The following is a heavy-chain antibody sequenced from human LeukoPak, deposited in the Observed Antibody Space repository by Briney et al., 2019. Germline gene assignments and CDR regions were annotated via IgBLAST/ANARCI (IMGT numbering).Heavy chain of an antibody. J-gene: IGHJ4*02. CDR3: ASTYGSGSYYKLGLFDY. CDR2: IYYSGST. V-gene: IGHV4-59*08. CDR1: SGSISSYY. D-gene: IGHD3-10*01. Sequence: SETLSLTCTVSSGSISSYYWSWIRQPPGKGLEWIGYIYYSGSTYYNPSLKSRVTISVDTSKNQFSLKLSSVTAADTAVYYCASTYGSGSYYKLGLFDYWGQGTLVTVSS.